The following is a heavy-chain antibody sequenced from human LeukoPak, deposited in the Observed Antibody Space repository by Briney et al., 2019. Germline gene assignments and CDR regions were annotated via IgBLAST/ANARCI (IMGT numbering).Heavy chain of an antibody. Sequence: GGSLRLSCAASGFSFSTYGMHWVRQAPGKGLEWVTVISYDGSDKYYADSVKGRFTISRDNSGNTLYLQMNSLRVEDTAVYYCAKEVGTFTLDYWGQGTLVTVSS. J-gene: IGHJ4*02. CDR2: ISYDGSDK. CDR1: GFSFSTYG. D-gene: IGHD1-26*01. V-gene: IGHV3-30*18. CDR3: AKEVGTFTLDY.